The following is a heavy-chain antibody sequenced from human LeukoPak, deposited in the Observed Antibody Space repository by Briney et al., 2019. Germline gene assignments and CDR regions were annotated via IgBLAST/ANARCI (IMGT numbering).Heavy chain of an antibody. J-gene: IGHJ5*02. CDR2: INTNTGSP. Sequence: ASVKVSCKASGYTFTSYAMNWVRQAPGQGLEWMGWINTNTGSPTYAQGFTGRFVFSLDTSVSTAYLQISSLKAEDTAVYYCARVNGSGLTNWFDPWGQGTLVTVSS. CDR1: GYTFTSYA. V-gene: IGHV7-4-1*02. D-gene: IGHD3-3*01. CDR3: ARVNGSGLTNWFDP.